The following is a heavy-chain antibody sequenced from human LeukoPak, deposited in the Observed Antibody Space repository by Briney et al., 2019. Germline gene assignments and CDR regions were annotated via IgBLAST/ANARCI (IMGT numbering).Heavy chain of an antibody. CDR2: IYYSGST. Sequence: SQTLSLTCTVSGGSISSGDYYWRWIRQPPGRGLEWIGYIYYSGSTYYNPAHKSRVTISVDTSKNQFSLKLSSVTAADTAVYYCARVRVRWLCPDYWGQGTLVTASS. D-gene: IGHD3-22*01. CDR1: GGSISSGDYY. J-gene: IGHJ4*02. V-gene: IGHV4-30-4*01. CDR3: ARVRVRWLCPDY.